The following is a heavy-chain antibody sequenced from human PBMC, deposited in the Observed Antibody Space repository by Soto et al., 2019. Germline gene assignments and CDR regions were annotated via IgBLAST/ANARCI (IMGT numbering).Heavy chain of an antibody. CDR1: GASISSYY. CDR3: AISGWSISSGWYRSFDP. CDR2: IYYSGST. D-gene: IGHD6-19*01. J-gene: IGHJ5*02. V-gene: IGHV4-59*08. Sequence: PSETLSLTCTVSGASISSYYWSWIRQPPAKGLEWIGCIYYSGSTYYNPSLKSRVTISVDTSKNQFSLKLSSVTAADTAVYYCAISGWSISSGWYRSFDPWGQGTLVTVS.